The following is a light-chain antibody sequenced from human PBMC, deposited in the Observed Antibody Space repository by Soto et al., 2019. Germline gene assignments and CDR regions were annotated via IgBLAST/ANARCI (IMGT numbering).Light chain of an antibody. CDR2: GAS. CDR3: QQDSSWPLT. CDR1: HDIRSS. J-gene: IGKJ4*01. V-gene: IGKV3-15*01. Sequence: IVMTQFPATLSVSPGERVILSCRASHDIRSSLAWYQQKPGQAPGLLIYGASIRATGVPAACSGSGSGTEFTLSISRLQSEDLGVYYCQQDSSWPLTFGGGTTVDIK.